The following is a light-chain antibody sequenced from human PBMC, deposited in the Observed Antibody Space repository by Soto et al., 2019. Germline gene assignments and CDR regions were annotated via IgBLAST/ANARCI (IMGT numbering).Light chain of an antibody. J-gene: IGKJ1*01. CDR1: QTVSGSY. Sequence: EIVLTQSPGTLSLSPGERATLSCRASQTVSGSYLAWYQQKPGRTPRLLIYGASNRATGFPDRFSGSGSGTDFTLTISRLEPEDFAVYYCQQYITSPWTFGQGTKVEVK. CDR2: GAS. CDR3: QQYITSPWT. V-gene: IGKV3-20*01.